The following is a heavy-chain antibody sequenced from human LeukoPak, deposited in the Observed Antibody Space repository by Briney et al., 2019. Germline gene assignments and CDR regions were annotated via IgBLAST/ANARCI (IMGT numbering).Heavy chain of an antibody. CDR3: ARSLSSAWYAYDY. CDR2: IYHSGST. CDR1: GGSISSDY. J-gene: IGHJ4*02. D-gene: IGHD6-19*01. Sequence: SETLSLTCTVSGGSISSDYWSWIRQPPGKGLEWIGYIYHSGSTNYNASLKSRVAVLVDTSKNQFSLKLNYVTAADTAVYYCARSLSSAWYAYDYWGQGTLVPVSS. V-gene: IGHV4-59*01.